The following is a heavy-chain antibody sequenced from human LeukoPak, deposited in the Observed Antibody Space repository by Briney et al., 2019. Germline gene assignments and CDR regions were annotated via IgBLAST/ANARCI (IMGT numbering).Heavy chain of an antibody. Sequence: VKLSCKASGGTFSSYAISWVRQAPGQGLEWMGGIIPIFGTANYAQKFQGRVTITTDESTSTAYMELSSLRSEDTAVYYCASSGGYSYGYHDAFDIWGQGTMVTVSS. V-gene: IGHV1-69*13. D-gene: IGHD5-18*01. CDR2: IIPIFGTA. CDR3: ASSGGYSYGYHDAFDI. J-gene: IGHJ3*02. CDR1: GGTFSSYA.